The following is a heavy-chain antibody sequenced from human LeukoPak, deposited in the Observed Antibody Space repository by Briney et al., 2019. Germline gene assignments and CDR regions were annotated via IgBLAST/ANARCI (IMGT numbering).Heavy chain of an antibody. CDR3: ARRRDFIDY. CDR2: SSSSGSTI. CDR1: GFTVSSNY. V-gene: IGHV3-11*01. D-gene: IGHD3/OR15-3a*01. J-gene: IGHJ4*02. Sequence: GGSLRLSCAASGFTVSSNYMSWVRQAPGKGLEWVSYSSSSGSTIYYADSVKGRFAISRDNAKNSLYLQMNSLRAEDTAVYYCARRRDFIDYWGQGTLVTVSS.